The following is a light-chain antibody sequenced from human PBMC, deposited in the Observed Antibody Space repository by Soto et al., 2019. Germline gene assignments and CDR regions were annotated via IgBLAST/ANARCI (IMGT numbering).Light chain of an antibody. CDR1: QSISASC. CDR2: GAA. J-gene: IGKJ1*01. V-gene: IGKV3-20*01. CDR3: QQYDSYSPWT. Sequence: EVVLTQSPGTLSLSPGEIATLFCRASQSISASCLAWYQQKPGQPPRLLMSGAANRATGVPDRFPGSGSETDFTLTIIGVEPEDFASYYCQQYDSYSPWTFGQGTKV.